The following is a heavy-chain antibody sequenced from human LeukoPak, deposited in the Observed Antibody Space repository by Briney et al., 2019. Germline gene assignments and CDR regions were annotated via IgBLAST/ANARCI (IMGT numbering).Heavy chain of an antibody. CDR2: IYYSGTT. CDR1: GGSISSYY. D-gene: IGHD6-13*01. J-gene: IGHJ4*02. Sequence: TSETLSLTCTVSGGSISSYYWSWIRQPPGKGLEWIGYIYYSGTTNYNPSLKSRVTISVDTSKNQFSLKLNSVTAADTAVYYCARGVYIAAAQYGYWGQGTLVTVSS. V-gene: IGHV4-59*01. CDR3: ARGVYIAAAQYGY.